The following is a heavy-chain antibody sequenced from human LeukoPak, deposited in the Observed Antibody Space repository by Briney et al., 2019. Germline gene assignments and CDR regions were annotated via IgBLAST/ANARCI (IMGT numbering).Heavy chain of an antibody. CDR3: ARHRARGYGYGGVNWFDP. D-gene: IGHD5-18*01. CDR2: IYYSGST. Sequence: SETLSLTCTVSGGSISSYYWSWIRQPPGKGLEWIGYIYYSGSTNYNPSLKSRVTISVDTSKNQFSLKLSSVTAADTAVYYCARHRARGYGYGGVNWFDPWGQGTLVTVSS. CDR1: GGSISSYY. V-gene: IGHV4-59*08. J-gene: IGHJ5*02.